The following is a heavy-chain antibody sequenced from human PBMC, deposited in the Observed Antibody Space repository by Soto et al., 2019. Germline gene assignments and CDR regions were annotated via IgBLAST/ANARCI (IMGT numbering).Heavy chain of an antibody. D-gene: IGHD6-13*01. Sequence: GGSLRLSCAASGFTFSSYGMHWVRQAPGKGLEWVAVISYDGSNKYYADSVKGRFTISRDNSKNTLYLQMNSLRAEDTAVYYCAKVILGSSWPFDYWGQGTLVTVSS. CDR3: AKVILGSSWPFDY. J-gene: IGHJ4*02. V-gene: IGHV3-30*18. CDR1: GFTFSSYG. CDR2: ISYDGSNK.